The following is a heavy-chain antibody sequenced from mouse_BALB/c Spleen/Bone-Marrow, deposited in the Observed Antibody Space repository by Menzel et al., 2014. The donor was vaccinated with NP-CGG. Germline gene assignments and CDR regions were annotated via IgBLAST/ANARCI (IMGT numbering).Heavy chain of an antibody. CDR2: IDPANGNT. Sequence: VQLKESGAELVKPGASVKLSCTASGFNIKDIYMHWVKQRPEQGLEWIGRIDPANGNTEYDPKFQGKATITADTSSNTAYLQLSSLTSEGTAVYYCARYDYGWYFSVWGAGTTVTVSS. D-gene: IGHD2-4*01. CDR1: GFNIKDIY. CDR3: ARYDYGWYFSV. J-gene: IGHJ1*01. V-gene: IGHV14-3*02.